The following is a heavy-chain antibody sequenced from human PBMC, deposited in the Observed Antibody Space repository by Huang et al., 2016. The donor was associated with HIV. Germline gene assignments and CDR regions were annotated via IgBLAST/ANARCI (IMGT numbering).Heavy chain of an antibody. D-gene: IGHD3-22*01. CDR2: CGPSVGPP. CDR1: GDSFTSLP. V-gene: IGHV1-69*01. CDR3: ATSTPMLGESGGWSGKVVITENVPYVD. Sequence: QVHLVQSGAEVKKPGSSVKVSCKASGDSFTSLPINWVRQAPGQGLEWWVVCGPSVGPPTNDYKVRGRVTISADESTSTAYMELSRLRSDDPARYYCATSTPMLGESGGWSGKVVITENVPYVDWGQGTLVTVSS. J-gene: IGHJ4*02.